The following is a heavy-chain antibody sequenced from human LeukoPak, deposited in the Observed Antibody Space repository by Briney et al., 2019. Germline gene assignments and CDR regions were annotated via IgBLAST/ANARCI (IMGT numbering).Heavy chain of an antibody. D-gene: IGHD3-22*01. CDR2: IYTSGST. V-gene: IGHV4-4*07. Sequence: PSETLSLTCTVSGGSISSYYWSWIRQPAGKGLEWIGRIYTSGSTNYNPSLKSRVTMSVDTSKNQFSLKLSSVTAADTAVYYCARHGFEYYYDSSGYYKPYDWFDPWGQGTLVTVSS. CDR1: GGSISSYY. J-gene: IGHJ5*02. CDR3: ARHGFEYYYDSSGYYKPYDWFDP.